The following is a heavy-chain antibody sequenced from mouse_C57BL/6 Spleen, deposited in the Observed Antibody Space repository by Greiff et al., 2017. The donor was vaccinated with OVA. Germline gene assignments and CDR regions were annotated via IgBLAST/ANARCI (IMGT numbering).Heavy chain of an antibody. CDR3: AREDYYGSSHFDY. CDR1: GYTFTSYW. J-gene: IGHJ2*01. CDR2: IDPSDSET. V-gene: IGHV1-52*01. D-gene: IGHD1-1*01. Sequence: VQLQQPGAELVRPGSSVKLSCKASGYTFTSYWMHWVKQRPIQGLEWIGNIDPSDSETHYNQKFKDKATLTVDKSSSTAYMQLSSLTSEDSAVYYCAREDYYGSSHFDYWGQGTTLTVSS.